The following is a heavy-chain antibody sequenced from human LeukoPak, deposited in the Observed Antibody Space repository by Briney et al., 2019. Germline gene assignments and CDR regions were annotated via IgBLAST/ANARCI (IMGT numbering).Heavy chain of an antibody. D-gene: IGHD1-26*01. CDR1: GGSISSSSYY. J-gene: IGHJ4*02. Sequence: PSETLSLTCSVSGGSISSSSYYWGWIRQPPGQGLEWIGSISYSGSTYYNSSLKSRVSISVDTSKNQFSLKLTSVTAADTAVFYCGRHASDDLYSALDYWGQGTLVTVSS. CDR3: GRHASDDLYSALDY. V-gene: IGHV4-39*01. CDR2: ISYSGST.